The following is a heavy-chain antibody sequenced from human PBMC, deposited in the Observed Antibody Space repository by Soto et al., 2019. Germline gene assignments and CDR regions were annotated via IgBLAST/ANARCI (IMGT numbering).Heavy chain of an antibody. D-gene: IGHD6-13*01. Sequence: ASVKVCFKASGFSFTGYYVHWLRQAPGQGLEWMGWTNANSGGTDYAQKFHGRVTLTRDTSIATAYLTLTSLTSDDTALYYCAKDLTQQLPYWLDPWGQGTQVTVSS. V-gene: IGHV1-2*02. CDR2: TNANSGGT. J-gene: IGHJ5*02. CDR1: GFSFTGYY. CDR3: AKDLTQQLPYWLDP.